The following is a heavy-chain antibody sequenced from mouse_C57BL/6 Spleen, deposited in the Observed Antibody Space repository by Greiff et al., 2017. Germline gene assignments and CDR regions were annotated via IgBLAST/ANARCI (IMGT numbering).Heavy chain of an antibody. CDR2: FYPRSGNT. J-gene: IGHJ2*01. CDR1: GYTFTSYG. CDR3: ARSRSDYYGSSLFDY. D-gene: IGHD1-1*01. Sequence: VQLQQSGAELARPGASVKLSCKASGYTFTSYGISWVKQRTGQGLEWIGEFYPRSGNTYYNEKFKGKATLTADKSSSTAYMELRSLTSEDSAVYFCARSRSDYYGSSLFDYWGQGTTLTVSS. V-gene: IGHV1-81*01.